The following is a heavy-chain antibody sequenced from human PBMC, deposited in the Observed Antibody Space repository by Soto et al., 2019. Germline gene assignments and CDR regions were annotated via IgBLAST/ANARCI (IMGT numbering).Heavy chain of an antibody. CDR3: ARSGIAMVRGVIGPSHYYYYGMDV. CDR2: IDNSGGIT. J-gene: IGHJ6*02. V-gene: IGHV3-23*05. CDR1: GFTFSTYA. D-gene: IGHD3-10*01. Sequence: GGSLRLSCAASGFTFSTYAISWVRQAPGKGLEWVSTIDNSGGITYYADSVKGRFTISRDNSKNTLYLQMNSLRAEDTAVYYCARSGIAMVRGVIGPSHYYYYGMDVWGQGTTVTVSS.